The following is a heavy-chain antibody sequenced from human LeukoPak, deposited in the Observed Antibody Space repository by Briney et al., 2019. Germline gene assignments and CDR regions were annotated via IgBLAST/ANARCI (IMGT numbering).Heavy chain of an antibody. J-gene: IGHJ3*02. V-gene: IGHV1-46*01. CDR3: ARGDYYDSSGYYYYGAFDI. CDR2: INPSGGST. CDR1: GYTFTSYY. D-gene: IGHD3-22*01. Sequence: GASVKVSCKASGYTFTSYYMHWVRQAPGQGLEWMGIINPSGGSTSYAQKFQGRVTITRNTSISTAYMELSSLRSEDTAVYYCARGDYYDSSGYYYYGAFDIWGQGTMVTVSS.